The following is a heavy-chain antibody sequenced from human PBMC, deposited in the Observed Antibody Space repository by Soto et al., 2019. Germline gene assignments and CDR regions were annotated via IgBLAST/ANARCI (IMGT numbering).Heavy chain of an antibody. V-gene: IGHV3-30*04. Sequence: GGSLRLSCAASGFTFSSYAMHWVRQAPGKGLEWVAVISYDGSNKYYADSVKGRFTISRDNSKNTLYLQMNSLRAEDTAVYYCAIAGLKDDFWSGYYLVGYYFGYWGQGTLVTVSS. CDR1: GFTFSSYA. D-gene: IGHD3-3*01. CDR3: AIAGLKDDFWSGYYLVGYYFGY. CDR2: ISYDGSNK. J-gene: IGHJ4*02.